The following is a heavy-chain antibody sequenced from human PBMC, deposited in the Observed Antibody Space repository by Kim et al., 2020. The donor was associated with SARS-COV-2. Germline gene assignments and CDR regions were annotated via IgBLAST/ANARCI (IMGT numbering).Heavy chain of an antibody. D-gene: IGHD2-2*01. V-gene: IGHV3-21*01. Sequence: GGSLRLSCAASGFTFSSYSMNWVRQAPGKGLEWVSSISSSSTYIYYADSVKGRFTISRDNAKSSLYLQMNSLRAEDTAVYYCASHCISITCPPGSYAMDVWGQGTTVTVSS. CDR3: ASHCISITCPPGSYAMDV. CDR1: GFTFSSYS. CDR2: ISSSSTYI. J-gene: IGHJ6*01.